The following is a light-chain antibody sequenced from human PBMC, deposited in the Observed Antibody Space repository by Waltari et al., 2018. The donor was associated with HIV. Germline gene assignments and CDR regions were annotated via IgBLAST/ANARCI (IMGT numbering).Light chain of an antibody. CDR1: QDISRS. CDR2: AAS. Sequence: DIQLTQSPSYVSASVGDTVTVTCRASQDISRSLAWYQQKPGKAPELLLFAASTLQSGVSSRFSGSGSGTSFTLTINTLRTEDFATYYCQQADSLPLTFGGGTKVEI. CDR3: QQADSLPLT. J-gene: IGKJ4*01. V-gene: IGKV1-12*01.